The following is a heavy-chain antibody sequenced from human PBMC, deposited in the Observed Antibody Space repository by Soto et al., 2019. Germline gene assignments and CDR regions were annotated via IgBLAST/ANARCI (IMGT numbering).Heavy chain of an antibody. CDR1: GFTFSTYA. V-gene: IGHV3-21*01. CDR2: ISSGSSDT. CDR3: ARVAY. Sequence: GGSLRLSCAASGFTFSTYALSWVRQAPGKGLEWVASISSGSSDTWYADSVKGRFIISRDNAQNSLFLQMNTLRPEDTAMYYCARVAYWGPGTQVTVSS. J-gene: IGHJ4*02.